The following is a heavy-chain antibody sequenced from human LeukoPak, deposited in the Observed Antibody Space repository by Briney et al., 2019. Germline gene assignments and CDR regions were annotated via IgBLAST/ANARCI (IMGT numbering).Heavy chain of an antibody. CDR1: GFTFSNAW. V-gene: IGHV3-15*01. CDR3: TSMYYDFWSGYHLPEY. D-gene: IGHD3-3*01. CDR2: IKSKTDGGTT. Sequence: PGGSLRLSCAVSGFTFSNAWMSWVRQAPGKGLEWVGRIKSKTDGGTTDYAAPVKGRFTISRDDSKNTLYLQMNSLTTEDTAVYYCTSMYYDFWSGYHLPEYWGQGTLITVSS. J-gene: IGHJ4*02.